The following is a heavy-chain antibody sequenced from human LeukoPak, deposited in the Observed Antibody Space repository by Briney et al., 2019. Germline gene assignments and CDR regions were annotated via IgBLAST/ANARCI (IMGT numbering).Heavy chain of an antibody. Sequence: GASVKVSCKASGYTFTGYYMHWVRQAPGQGLEWMGRVIPIFGTANYAQKFQGRVTITTDESTSTAYMELSSLRSEDTAVYYCARDRIPLLRYFDWLLDYWGQGTLVTVSP. CDR1: GYTFTGYY. J-gene: IGHJ4*02. CDR3: ARDRIPLLRYFDWLLDY. D-gene: IGHD3-9*01. V-gene: IGHV1-69*05. CDR2: VIPIFGTA.